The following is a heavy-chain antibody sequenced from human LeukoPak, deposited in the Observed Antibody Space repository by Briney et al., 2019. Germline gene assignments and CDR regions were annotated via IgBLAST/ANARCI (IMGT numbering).Heavy chain of an antibody. CDR3: ARISDHYDSSGYSVFDY. J-gene: IGHJ4*02. CDR1: GGSFSGYY. D-gene: IGHD3-22*01. Sequence: TLSLTCAVCGGSFSGYYWSWIRQPPGKALEWLARIDWDDDKYYSTSLKTRLTISRDTSKNQVVLTMISMDPVDTATYYCARISDHYDSSGYSVFDYWGQGILVTVSS. CDR2: IDWDDDK. V-gene: IGHV2-70*11.